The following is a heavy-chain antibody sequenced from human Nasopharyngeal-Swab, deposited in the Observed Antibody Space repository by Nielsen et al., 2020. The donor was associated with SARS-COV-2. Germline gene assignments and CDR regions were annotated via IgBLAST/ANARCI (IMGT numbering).Heavy chain of an antibody. Sequence: GESLKISCAASGFTFSSYAMSWVRQAPGKGLEWVSAISGSGGSTYYADSVKGRFSISRDSSTNTLYLQMNNVRAEDTAVYYCAKLGYDLGYSSSWYYWGQGTLVTVSS. J-gene: IGHJ4*02. CDR1: GFTFSSYA. CDR3: AKLGYDLGYSSSWYY. D-gene: IGHD6-13*01. CDR2: ISGSGGST. V-gene: IGHV3-23*01.